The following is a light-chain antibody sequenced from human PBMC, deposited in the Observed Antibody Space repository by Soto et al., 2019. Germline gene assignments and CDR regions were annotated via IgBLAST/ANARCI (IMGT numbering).Light chain of an antibody. CDR1: QMVGSN. V-gene: IGKV3-15*01. CDR3: QQYNNWPYT. CDR2: DAS. Sequence: EIVMTPSPATLSASPGDRAPLSCRASQMVGSNLAWYQQRPGQAPRLLIYDASTRATDIPASFSGSGSGTEFTLTIRSLQSEDSAVYFCQQYNNWPYTFGQGTKVDIK. J-gene: IGKJ2*01.